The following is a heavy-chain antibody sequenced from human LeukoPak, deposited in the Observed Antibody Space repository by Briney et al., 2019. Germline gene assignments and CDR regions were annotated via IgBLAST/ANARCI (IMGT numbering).Heavy chain of an antibody. Sequence: GGSLRLSCAASGFTFSSYSMNWVRQAPGKGLECVSSISSSSSYIYYADSVKGRFTISRDNAKNSLYLQMNSLRAEDTAVYYCATEDCSSTSCYDYWGQGTLVTVSS. CDR1: GFTFSSYS. V-gene: IGHV3-21*01. D-gene: IGHD2-2*01. CDR3: ATEDCSSTSCYDY. CDR2: ISSSSSYI. J-gene: IGHJ4*02.